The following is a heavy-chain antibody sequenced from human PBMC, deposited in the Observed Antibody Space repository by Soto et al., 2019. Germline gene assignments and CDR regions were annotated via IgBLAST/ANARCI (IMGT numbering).Heavy chain of an antibody. J-gene: IGHJ4*02. CDR1: GFTFSSYA. V-gene: IGHV3-23*01. Sequence: PGGSLRLSCAASGFTFSSYAMSWVRQAPGKGLEWVSAISGSGGSTYYADSVEGRFTISRDNSKNTLYLQMNSLRAEDTAVYYCAKYVEMATYFDYWGQGTLVTVSS. D-gene: IGHD5-12*01. CDR3: AKYVEMATYFDY. CDR2: ISGSGGST.